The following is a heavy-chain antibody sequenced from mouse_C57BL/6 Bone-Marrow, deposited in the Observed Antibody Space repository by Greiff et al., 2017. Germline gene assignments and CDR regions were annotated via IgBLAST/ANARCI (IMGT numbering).Heavy chain of an antibody. J-gene: IGHJ2*01. Sequence: VQVVESGPGLVQPSPSLSITCTVSGFSLTSYGVHWVRQSPGKGLEWLGVIWRGGSTDYNAAFISRLSISKDNSKSQVFFKMNSLQADDTAIYYCARNQGFFDYWGQGTTLTVSS. CDR3: ARNQGFFDY. V-gene: IGHV2-2*01. CDR1: GFSLTSYG. CDR2: IWRGGST.